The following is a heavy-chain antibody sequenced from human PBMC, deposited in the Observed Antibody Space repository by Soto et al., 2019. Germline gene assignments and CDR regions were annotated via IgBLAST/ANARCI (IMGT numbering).Heavy chain of an antibody. J-gene: IGHJ5*02. Sequence: QVQLVESGGGLVKPGVSLRLSCAASGFTFSDYYMNWVRQAPGKGLEWVSYISDSGGSISYADSVMGRLTISRDNARNALFLQTHGLRAGNTAVYYCVRDRGIHGLDLWGQGTLVTVSS. CDR1: GFTFSDYY. V-gene: IGHV3-11*01. CDR3: VRDRGIHGLDL. CDR2: ISDSGGSI.